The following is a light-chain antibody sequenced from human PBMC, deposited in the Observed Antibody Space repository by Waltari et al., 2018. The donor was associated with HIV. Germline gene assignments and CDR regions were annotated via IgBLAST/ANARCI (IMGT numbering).Light chain of an antibody. Sequence: QPVLTQTPPASGTPGQRVIVPCSGSSSNIRSHTVTRDQLPPGAAPRLLIHTLNQRPSGVPDRFSGSKSGASAALAISGLQSEDEADYYCAAWDDNLNGYVFGSGTKVTVL. V-gene: IGLV1-44*01. J-gene: IGLJ1*01. CDR1: SSNIRSHT. CDR3: AAWDDNLNGYV. CDR2: TLN.